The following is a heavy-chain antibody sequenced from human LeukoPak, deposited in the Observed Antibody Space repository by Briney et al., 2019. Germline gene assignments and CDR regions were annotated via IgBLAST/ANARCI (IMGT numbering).Heavy chain of an antibody. D-gene: IGHD2-15*01. Sequence: PGGSLRLSCEASGFPFSSYAMTWVRQAPGKGLEWVSSIGGDGKTHYSESVKGRFVISRDNSRNTLFLQMNSLRPEDTAVYYCAKDAANLLYYFDHWGQGALVTVSS. CDR1: GFPFSSYA. V-gene: IGHV3-23*01. J-gene: IGHJ4*02. CDR2: IGGDGKT. CDR3: AKDAANLLYYFDH.